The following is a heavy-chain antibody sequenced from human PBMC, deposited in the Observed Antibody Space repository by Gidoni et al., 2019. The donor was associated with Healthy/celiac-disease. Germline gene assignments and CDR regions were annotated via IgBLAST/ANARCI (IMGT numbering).Heavy chain of an antibody. CDR1: GGSFSGYY. CDR3: ARGGRRYYYDSSGYYY. V-gene: IGHV4-34*01. D-gene: IGHD3-22*01. CDR2: INHSGST. Sequence: QVQLQQWGAGLLKPSETLSLTCAVYGGSFSGYYWGWIRQPPGKGLEWIGEINHSGSTNYNPSLKSRVTISVDTSKNQFSLKLSSVTAADTAVYYCARGGRRYYYDSSGYYYWGQGTLVTVSS. J-gene: IGHJ4*02.